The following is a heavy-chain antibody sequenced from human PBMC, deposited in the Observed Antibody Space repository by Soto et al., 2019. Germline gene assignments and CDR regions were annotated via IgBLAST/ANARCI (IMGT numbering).Heavy chain of an antibody. CDR2: ITGTGGNT. V-gene: IGHV3-23*01. CDR1: GFTLSTYG. J-gene: IGHJ6*02. CDR3: ARIRGYWYGLDV. Sequence: GGSLRLSCAGSGFTLSTYGITWVRQAPGKGLEWVSAITGTGGNTYYVDSVKGRFTSSRDNSKNMLYLQMNSVRVEDTAVYYCARIRGYWYGLDVWGQGTTVTVS.